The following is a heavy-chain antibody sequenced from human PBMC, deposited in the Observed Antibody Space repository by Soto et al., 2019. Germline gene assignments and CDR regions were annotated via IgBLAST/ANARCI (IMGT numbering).Heavy chain of an antibody. CDR3: ARGGGVGVAGSAAFDM. V-gene: IGHV1-2*02. CDR1: GYPVTAYY. CDR2: INPATGAA. J-gene: IGHJ3*02. Sequence: QLHLVQSGAVVKKPGASVTVSCSASGYPVTAYYMHWVRQAPGRGLEWMGGINPATGAAKYTQTFQGRFTLPRDTSTSTGFMELGGLTSGATAVFYCARGGGVGVAGSAAFDMWGQGTLVTVSS. D-gene: IGHD3-3*01.